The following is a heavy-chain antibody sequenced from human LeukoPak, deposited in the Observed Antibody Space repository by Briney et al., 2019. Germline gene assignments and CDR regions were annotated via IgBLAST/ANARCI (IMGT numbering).Heavy chain of an antibody. V-gene: IGHV3-33*08. CDR1: GFTFSSYG. J-gene: IGHJ4*02. CDR2: IWYGGSNK. Sequence: GRSLRLSCAASGFTFSSYGMHWVRQAPGKGLEWVAVIWYGGSNKYYADSVKGRFTISRDNSKNTLYLQMNSLRAEDTAVYYCAGAELRYFDWPPGDYWGQGTLVTVSS. CDR3: AGAELRYFDWPPGDY. D-gene: IGHD3-9*01.